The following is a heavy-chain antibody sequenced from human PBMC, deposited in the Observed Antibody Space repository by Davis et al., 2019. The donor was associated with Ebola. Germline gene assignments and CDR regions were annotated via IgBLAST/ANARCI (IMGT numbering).Heavy chain of an antibody. D-gene: IGHD1-26*01. CDR1: GYTFKNYA. Sequence: ASVKVSCKASGYTFKNYALSWVRQAPGQGLEWMGWISAYNGNTNYAQILQGRVTMTTDTSTGTAYMELRSLRSDDTAVYFGARTSIVGTTTTASDIWGQGTKVTVSS. V-gene: IGHV1-18*01. J-gene: IGHJ3*02. CDR3: ARTSIVGTTTTASDI. CDR2: ISAYNGNT.